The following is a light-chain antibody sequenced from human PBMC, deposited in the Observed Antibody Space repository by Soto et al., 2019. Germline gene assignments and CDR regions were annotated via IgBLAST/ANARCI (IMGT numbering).Light chain of an antibody. CDR1: SSDVGGYNY. CDR2: DVS. V-gene: IGLV2-14*01. Sequence: QSVLTQPASVSGSPGQSITISCTGTSSDVGGYNYVSWYQQHPGKAPKLMIYDVSNRPSGVSNRFSGSKSGNTASLTISGLQAEDEADYYCSSCTRSSTLLIFGTGTKVTVL. J-gene: IGLJ1*01. CDR3: SSCTRSSTLLI.